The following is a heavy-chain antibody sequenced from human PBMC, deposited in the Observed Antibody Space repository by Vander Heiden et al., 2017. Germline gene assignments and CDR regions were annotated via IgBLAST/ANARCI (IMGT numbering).Heavy chain of an antibody. J-gene: IGHJ4*02. CDR1: AFTLSNDG. CDR2: ISCDGSDK. D-gene: IGHD3-22*01. V-gene: IGHV3-30*18. Sequence: QVQLVEPGGGVVQPGRSLRLSCAASAFTLSNDGMHWVRQAPGKGLEWVAGISCDGSDKYYADSVKGRFIISRDNSKNTVYLEMNSLRAEDTAVYYCAKDNYYDTTDYFPFEDWGQGTLVTVSS. CDR3: AKDNYYDTTDYFPFED.